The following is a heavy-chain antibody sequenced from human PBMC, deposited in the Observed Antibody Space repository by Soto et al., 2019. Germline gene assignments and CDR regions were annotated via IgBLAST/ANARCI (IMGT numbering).Heavy chain of an antibody. CDR1: GVSISSGDYY. V-gene: IGHV4-30-4*01. J-gene: IGHJ4*02. CDR3: AKNWNWGSLVH. Sequence: SETLSLTCTVSGVSISSGDYYWSWIRQTPGKGLEWIGYIYYSENTYYNPSLKSRVAISVDTSKNQFSLKLSSVTAADTAVYYCAKNWNWGSLVHWGQGTLVTVSS. D-gene: IGHD7-27*01. CDR2: IYYSENT.